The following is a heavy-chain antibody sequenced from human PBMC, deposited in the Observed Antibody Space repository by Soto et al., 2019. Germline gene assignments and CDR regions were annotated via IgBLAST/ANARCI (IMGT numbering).Heavy chain of an antibody. CDR3: AKDRGYCSNGVCYVLGSYEH. CDR2: ISNDGSNK. Sequence: GGSLRLSCAASGFTFSSYGMHWVRQAPGKGLEWVAVISNDGSNKNYADSVKGRFTISRDNSKNTRYLQMNSLRAEDTALYYCAKDRGYCSNGVCYVLGSYEHWGQGTLVTVSS. CDR1: GFTFSSYG. J-gene: IGHJ4*02. V-gene: IGHV3-30*18. D-gene: IGHD2-8*01.